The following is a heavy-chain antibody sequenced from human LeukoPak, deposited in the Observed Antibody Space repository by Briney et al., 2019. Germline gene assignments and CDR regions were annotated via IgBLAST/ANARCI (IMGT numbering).Heavy chain of an antibody. J-gene: IGHJ4*02. D-gene: IGHD2-21*02. V-gene: IGHV4-34*01. CDR1: GGSFSGYY. Sequence: SETLSLTCAVCGGSFSGYYWSWIRQPPGKGLEWIGEINHSGSTNYNPSLKSRVTISVDTSKNQFSLKLSSVTAADTAVYYCATYCGGDCAADDYWGQGTLVTVSS. CDR2: INHSGST. CDR3: ATYCGGDCAADDY.